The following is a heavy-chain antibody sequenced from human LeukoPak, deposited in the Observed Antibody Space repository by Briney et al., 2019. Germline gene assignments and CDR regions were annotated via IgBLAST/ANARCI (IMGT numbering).Heavy chain of an antibody. CDR1: VLGDSFSTYS. J-gene: IGHJ4*02. Sequence: LSETQALTCTVSVLGDSFSTYSWTWIRQPPGKGLEWIGYIYNSGRPTYNPSLKSRLTISLDTSKNQFSLRLSSVTAADTAVYYCASDYGSGSYRFDYWGQGTLVTVSS. CDR3: ASDYGSGSYRFDY. V-gene: IGHV4-59*01. D-gene: IGHD3-10*01. CDR2: IYNSGRP.